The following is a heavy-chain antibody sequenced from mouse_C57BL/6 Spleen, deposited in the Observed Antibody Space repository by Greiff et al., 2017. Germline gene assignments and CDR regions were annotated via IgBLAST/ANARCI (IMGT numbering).Heavy chain of an antibody. J-gene: IGHJ4*01. Sequence: VQLQQSGAELVRPGSSVKLSCKASGYTFTSYWMHWVKQRPIQGLEWIGNIDPSDSETHYNQKFKDKATLTVDKSSSTAYMQLSSLTSEDSAVYYCAREGTMITTGYYYAMDYWGQGTSVTVSS. CDR2: IDPSDSET. V-gene: IGHV1-52*01. CDR3: AREGTMITTGYYYAMDY. D-gene: IGHD2-4*01. CDR1: GYTFTSYW.